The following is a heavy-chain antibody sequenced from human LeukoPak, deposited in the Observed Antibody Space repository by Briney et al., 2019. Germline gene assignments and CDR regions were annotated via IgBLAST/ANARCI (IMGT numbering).Heavy chain of an antibody. CDR1: GFTFSNYG. CDR3: ARKAGGYYFFDY. CDR2: IQYDGSYI. D-gene: IGHD3-3*01. Sequence: GESLRLSCAASGFTFSNYGMLWVRQAPGKGLEWVTFIQYDGSYIYYADSVKGRFTISRDNSKNTLYLQMNSLEAEDTAVYYCARKAGGYYFFDYWGQGTLVTVSS. V-gene: IGHV3-30*02. J-gene: IGHJ4*02.